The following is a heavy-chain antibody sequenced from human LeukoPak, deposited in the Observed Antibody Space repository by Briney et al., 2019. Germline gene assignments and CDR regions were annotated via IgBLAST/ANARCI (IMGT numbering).Heavy chain of an antibody. D-gene: IGHD2-2*01. V-gene: IGHV3-73*01. CDR2: IRSKANSHAT. J-gene: IGHJ6*04. CDR3: TRLPPRLYCSSTSCYEDYYYYGMDV. Sequence: GGSLRLSCAASGFTFSGSAMHWVRQASGKGLEWVGRIRSKANSHATAYAASVKGRFTISRDDSKNTAYLQMNSLKTEDTAVYYCTRLPPRLYCSSTSCYEDYYYYGMDVWGKGTTVTVSS. CDR1: GFTFSGSA.